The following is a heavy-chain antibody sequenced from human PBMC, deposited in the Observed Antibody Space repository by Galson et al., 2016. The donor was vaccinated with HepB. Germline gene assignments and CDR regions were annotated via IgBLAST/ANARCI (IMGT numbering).Heavy chain of an antibody. Sequence: SLRLSCAASGFSFSSYSMNWVRQAPGKGLEWVSSISDTSDYIYHADSLKGRFTISRDNTKNLAFLQMDSLRAEDTAAYYCARNLFSGAGYSVDYWGQGTLVTVSS. D-gene: IGHD2-15*01. V-gene: IGHV3-21*01. CDR3: ARNLFSGAGYSVDY. CDR2: ISDTSDYI. J-gene: IGHJ4*02. CDR1: GFSFSSYS.